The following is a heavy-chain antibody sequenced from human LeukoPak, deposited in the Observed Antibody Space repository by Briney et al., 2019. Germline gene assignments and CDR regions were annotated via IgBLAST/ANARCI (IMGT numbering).Heavy chain of an antibody. Sequence: SQTLSLTCAVSSGSISSGGYSWSWMRQPPGKGLEWIGFIYHSGSTYYNPTLKSRVTISVDRSKNQLSLKLSSVTAADTAVYYCAREEGAQLSLWGQGTLVTVSS. CDR1: SGSISSGGYS. J-gene: IGHJ4*02. CDR2: IYHSGST. V-gene: IGHV4-30-2*01. CDR3: AREEGAQLSL. D-gene: IGHD5-18*01.